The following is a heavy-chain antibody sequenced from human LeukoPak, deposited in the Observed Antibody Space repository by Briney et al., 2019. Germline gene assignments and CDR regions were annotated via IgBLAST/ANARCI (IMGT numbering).Heavy chain of an antibody. CDR1: GFIFSSYA. CDR2: ISYDGSNK. CDR3: AKDVPRNEHCSSTSCHTYYYYYGMDV. V-gene: IGHV3-30-3*01. Sequence: GGSLRLSCAASGFIFSSYAMHWVRQAPGKGLEWVAVISYDGSNKYYADSVKGRFTISRDNSKNTLYLQMNSLRAEDTAVYYCAKDVPRNEHCSSTSCHTYYYYYGMDVWGQGTTVTVSS. D-gene: IGHD2-2*02. J-gene: IGHJ6*02.